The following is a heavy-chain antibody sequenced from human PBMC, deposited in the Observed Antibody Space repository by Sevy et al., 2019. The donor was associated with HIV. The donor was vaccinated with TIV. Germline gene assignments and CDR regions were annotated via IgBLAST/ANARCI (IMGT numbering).Heavy chain of an antibody. CDR3: ARATDYGDYDAFDI. D-gene: IGHD4-17*01. CDR1: GFTFSSYG. V-gene: IGHV3-33*01. CDR2: IWYDGSNK. Sequence: GGSLRLSCAASGFTFSSYGMHWVRQAPGKGLEWVAVIWYDGSNKYYADSVKGRFTISRDNPKNTLYLQMNSLRAEDTAVYYCARATDYGDYDAFDIWGQGTMVTVSS. J-gene: IGHJ3*02.